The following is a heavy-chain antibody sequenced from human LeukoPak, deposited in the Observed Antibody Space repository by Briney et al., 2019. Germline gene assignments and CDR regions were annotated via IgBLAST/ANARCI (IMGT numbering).Heavy chain of an antibody. J-gene: IGHJ4*02. Sequence: GSLRLSCAASGFTFSNYEMNWVRQAPGKGLKWVSYISGSGSTIYYADSVKGLFTISRDNAKDSLYLQMNSLRAEDTAVYYCARVRSGYSHENYFDYWGQGTLVTVSS. CDR3: ARVRSGYSHENYFDY. CDR1: GFTFSNYE. CDR2: ISGSGSTI. D-gene: IGHD5-18*01. V-gene: IGHV3-48*03.